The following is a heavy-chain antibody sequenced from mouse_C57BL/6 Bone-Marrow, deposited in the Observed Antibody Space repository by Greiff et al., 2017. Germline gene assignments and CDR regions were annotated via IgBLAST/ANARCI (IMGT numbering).Heavy chain of an antibody. Sequence: EVQLQQSGAELVRPGASVKLSCTASGFNIKDDYMHWVKQRPEQGLEWIGWIDPENGDTEYASKFQGKATITADTSTNTAYLQLSSLTSEDTAVYYGATGGLLLRECDYWGQGTTLTVSS. CDR3: ATGGLLLRECDY. CDR1: GFNIKDDY. D-gene: IGHD1-1*01. J-gene: IGHJ2*01. V-gene: IGHV14-4*01. CDR2: IDPENGDT.